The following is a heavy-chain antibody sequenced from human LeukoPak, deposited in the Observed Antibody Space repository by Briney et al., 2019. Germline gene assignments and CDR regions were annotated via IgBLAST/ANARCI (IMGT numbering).Heavy chain of an antibody. CDR3: ARETLELGY. Sequence: GGSLRLSCAASGFTFSSYGMSWVRQAPGKGLEWVSAISGSGGSTYYADSVKGRFTISRDNAKKSLYLQMNSLRVEDTAVYYCARETLELGYWGQGTLVTVSS. CDR2: ISGSGGST. CDR1: GFTFSSYG. J-gene: IGHJ4*02. V-gene: IGHV3-23*01. D-gene: IGHD1-7*01.